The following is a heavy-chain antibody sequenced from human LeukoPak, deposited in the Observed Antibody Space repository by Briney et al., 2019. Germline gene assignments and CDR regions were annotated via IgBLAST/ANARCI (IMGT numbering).Heavy chain of an antibody. J-gene: IGHJ4*02. CDR2: IRNKANRYTT. CDR1: GFTFSNHY. CDR3: ARSPLGIAPFDY. Sequence: GGSLRLSCVASGFTFSNHYMDWVRQAPGEGLEWVARIRNKANRYTTEYAASVKGRFTISRDDSENSLYLQMDSLKTEDTAVYYCARSPLGIAPFDYWGQGTLVTVSS. D-gene: IGHD7-27*01. V-gene: IGHV3-72*01.